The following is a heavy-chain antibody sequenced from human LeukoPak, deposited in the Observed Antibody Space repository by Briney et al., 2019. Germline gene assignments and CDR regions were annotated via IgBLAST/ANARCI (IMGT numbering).Heavy chain of an antibody. CDR1: GFTISSYA. CDR2: ISGSGGST. CDR3: AKARDYCSGGSCYIGTLYFDY. J-gene: IGHJ4*03. V-gene: IGHV3-23*01. Sequence: GGSLRLSCAASGFTISSYAMSWVRQAPGKGLEWVSAISGSGGSTYYADSVKGRFTISRDNSKNTLYLQMNSLRAEDTAVYYCAKARDYCSGGSCYIGTLYFDYWGQGTTVTVSS. D-gene: IGHD2-15*01.